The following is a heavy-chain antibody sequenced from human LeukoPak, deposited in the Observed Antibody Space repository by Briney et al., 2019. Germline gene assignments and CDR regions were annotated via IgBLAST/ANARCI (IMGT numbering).Heavy chain of an antibody. D-gene: IGHD1-26*01. CDR1: GGSISSSTHY. CDR2: IYYSGST. Sequence: PSETLSLTCYVSGGSISSSTHYWGWIRQPPGKGLEWVGYIYYSGSTNYNPSLKSRVTISVDTSKNQFSLKLSSVTAADTAVYYCARPRGWERRWYFDLWGRGTLVTVSS. CDR3: ARPRGWERRWYFDL. V-gene: IGHV4-61*05. J-gene: IGHJ2*01.